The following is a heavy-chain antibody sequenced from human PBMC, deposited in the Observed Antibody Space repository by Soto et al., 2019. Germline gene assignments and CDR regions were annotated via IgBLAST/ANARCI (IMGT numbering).Heavy chain of an antibody. CDR3: GRCSSTSCHLGSDS. Sequence: PGGSLRLSCAASGFTFSSYAMNWVRQAPGKGLEWVALISYDGSNKYYADSVKGRFTISRDSSKNTLYLQMNSLRAADTAVYYCGRCSSTSCHLGSDSWGQGTLVTVSS. V-gene: IGHV3-30-3*01. CDR2: ISYDGSNK. CDR1: GFTFSSYA. D-gene: IGHD2-2*01. J-gene: IGHJ4*02.